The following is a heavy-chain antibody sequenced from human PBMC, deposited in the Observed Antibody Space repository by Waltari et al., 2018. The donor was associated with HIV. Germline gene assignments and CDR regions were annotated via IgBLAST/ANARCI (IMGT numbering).Heavy chain of an antibody. CDR2: ISPSRST. Sequence: QMQLQQWGAGPLKPSETLSLTCAVQGGSFSGYYWSWIRQPPGKGLEWIGEISPSRSTKYNPSLKMRVTISVDTSKNQFSLRLKSVTAADTAVFYCASRGAPTPVTTDSWGQGTLVIVSS. J-gene: IGHJ5*01. CDR3: ASRGAPTPVTTDS. V-gene: IGHV4-34*01. D-gene: IGHD4-17*01. CDR1: GGSFSGYY.